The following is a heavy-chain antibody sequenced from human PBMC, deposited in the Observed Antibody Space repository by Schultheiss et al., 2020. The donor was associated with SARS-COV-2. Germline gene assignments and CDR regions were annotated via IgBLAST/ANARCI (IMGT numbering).Heavy chain of an antibody. CDR2: SNAGNGNT. J-gene: IGHJ6*02. CDR1: GGTFNSYA. CDR3: ARLGFWRDYYYGMDV. Sequence: ASVKVSCKATGGTFNSYALSWVRQAPGQRLEWMGWSNAGNGNTKYSQEFQGRVTITADKSTSTAYMELSSLRSEDTAVYYCARLGFWRDYYYGMDVWGQGTTVTVSS. V-gene: IGHV1-3*02. D-gene: IGHD3-3*01.